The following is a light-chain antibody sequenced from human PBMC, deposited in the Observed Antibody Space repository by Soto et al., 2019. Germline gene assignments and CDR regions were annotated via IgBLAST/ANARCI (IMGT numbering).Light chain of an antibody. Sequence: QSVLTQPPSVSAAPGQKVTISCSGSSSNIGNNYVSWYQQVPGTAPKLLIYDNNKRPSGNPDRFSGSKSGTSATLGITGLQTGDEADYYCGTWDTSLSAVVFGGGTKVTVL. J-gene: IGLJ2*01. CDR1: SSNIGNNY. CDR2: DNN. CDR3: GTWDTSLSAVV. V-gene: IGLV1-51*01.